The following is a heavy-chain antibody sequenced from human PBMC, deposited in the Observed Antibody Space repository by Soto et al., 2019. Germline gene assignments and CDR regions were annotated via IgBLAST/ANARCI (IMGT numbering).Heavy chain of an antibody. Sequence: EVQLVESGGGLIQPGGSLRLSCAVSGFTVSNNYMSWVRQAPGKGLEGVSVIYSGGYTAYGDSVKGRFTISRDNSKNTISLQKITRGAAPGVVFCGAAGRGGGGYWGQGTLVTVSS. D-gene: IGHD2-21*01. CDR1: GFTVSNNY. CDR2: IYSGGYT. J-gene: IGHJ4*02. V-gene: IGHV3-53*01. CDR3: AAGRGGGGY.